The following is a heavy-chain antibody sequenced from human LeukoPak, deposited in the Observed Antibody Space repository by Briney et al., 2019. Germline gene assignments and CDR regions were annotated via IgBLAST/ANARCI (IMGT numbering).Heavy chain of an antibody. CDR2: IPASGST. D-gene: IGHD1-26*01. Sequence: RSSETLSLTCTVSGGSISGYYWSWLRQSAEKGLEWIGRIPASGSTNYNPSLKTRVSMSVDTSKNQFFLMLTSVTAADTAVYYCARGPSGATPFDYWGQGTLVTVSS. J-gene: IGHJ4*02. CDR1: GGSISGYY. V-gene: IGHV4-4*07. CDR3: ARGPSGATPFDY.